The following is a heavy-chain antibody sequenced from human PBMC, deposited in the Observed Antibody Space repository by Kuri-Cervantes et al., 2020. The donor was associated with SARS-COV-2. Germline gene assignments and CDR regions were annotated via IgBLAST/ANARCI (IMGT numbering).Heavy chain of an antibody. J-gene: IGHJ6*02. D-gene: IGHD2-2*01. CDR2: ISHDGSSK. CDR3: ARGVEVPKLYYYYDMDV. CDR1: GFTFSTYA. V-gene: IGHV3-30-3*01. Sequence: LSLTCAASGFTFSTYAMHWVRQAPGKGLEWVAVISHDGSSKYYADSVKGRFTISRDNSKNTLYLQMKSLRAEDTAVYYCARGVEVPKLYYYYDMDVWGQGTTVTVSS.